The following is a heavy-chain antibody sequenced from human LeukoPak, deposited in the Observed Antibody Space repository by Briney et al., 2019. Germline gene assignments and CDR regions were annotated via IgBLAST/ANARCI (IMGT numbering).Heavy chain of an antibody. Sequence: PGGSPRLSCAASGLTVSDNYMTWVRQAPGKGLECVSIIHSGGTTYYADSVKGRFTISRHSSKNTVYLQMNRLRAEDTAVYYCARVDCWSGYFDYWGQGSLVTVSS. J-gene: IGHJ4*02. CDR2: IHSGGTT. D-gene: IGHD3-3*01. CDR1: GLTVSDNY. V-gene: IGHV3-53*04. CDR3: ARVDCWSGYFDY.